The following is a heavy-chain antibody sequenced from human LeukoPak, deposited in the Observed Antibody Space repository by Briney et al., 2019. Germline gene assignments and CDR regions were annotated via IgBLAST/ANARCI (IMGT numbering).Heavy chain of an antibody. CDR2: ISGYNGNT. CDR1: GYTFTSYD. D-gene: IGHD5-12*01. CDR3: ARSLGGYDFTLDLGFDY. Sequence: ASVKVSCKASGYTFTSYDISWVRQAPGQGLEWMGGISGYNGNTNYAQQFRGRVTMTTDTSTSTAYMELKSLRFDDTAVYYCARSLGGYDFTLDLGFDYWGQGTLVTVSS. V-gene: IGHV1-18*01. J-gene: IGHJ4*02.